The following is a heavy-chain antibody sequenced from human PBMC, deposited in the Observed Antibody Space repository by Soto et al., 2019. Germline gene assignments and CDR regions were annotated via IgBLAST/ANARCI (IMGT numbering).Heavy chain of an antibody. CDR1: GGSISSYY. CDR3: ASNHVGADAFDI. D-gene: IGHD1-26*01. Sequence: SETLSLTCTVSGGSISSYYWSWIRQPPGKGLEWIGYIYYSGSTNYNPSLKSRVTISVDTSKNQFSLKLSSVTAADTAVYYCASNHVGADAFDIWGQGTMVTVSS. V-gene: IGHV4-59*08. CDR2: IYYSGST. J-gene: IGHJ3*02.